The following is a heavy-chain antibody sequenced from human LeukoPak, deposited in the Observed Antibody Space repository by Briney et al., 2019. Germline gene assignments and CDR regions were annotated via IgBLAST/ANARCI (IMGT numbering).Heavy chain of an antibody. Sequence: SGGSLRLSCAASGFTFSSCSMNWVRQAPGKGLEWVSYISSSSSTIYYADSVKGRFTISRDNAKNSLYLQMNSLRAEDTAVYYCARAVRATVGDYWGQGTLVTVSS. CDR2: ISSSSSTI. CDR1: GFTFSSCS. CDR3: ARAVRATVGDY. V-gene: IGHV3-48*04. D-gene: IGHD4-17*01. J-gene: IGHJ4*02.